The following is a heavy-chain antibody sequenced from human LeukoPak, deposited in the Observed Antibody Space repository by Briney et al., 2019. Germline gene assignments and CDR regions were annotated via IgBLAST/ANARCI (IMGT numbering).Heavy chain of an antibody. CDR1: GVTVSRNY. J-gene: IGHJ4*02. V-gene: IGHV3-53*01. D-gene: IGHD3-10*01. Sequence: GGSLRLSCAASGVTVSRNYMTWVRQAPGKGLKWVSIIYGGGTTDYADSVKGRFTISRDNSKNTLYLQMNNLRAEDTAIYYCVRAALWFGEGPAFDSWGQGTLVTVSS. CDR3: VRAALWFGEGPAFDS. CDR2: IYGGGTT.